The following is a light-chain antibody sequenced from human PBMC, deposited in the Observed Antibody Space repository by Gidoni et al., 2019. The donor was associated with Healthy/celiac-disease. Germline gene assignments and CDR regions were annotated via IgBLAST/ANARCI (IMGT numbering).Light chain of an antibody. V-gene: IGKV4-1*01. J-gene: IGKJ3*01. Sequence: DIVMTQSPASLAVSLGERATINCKSSQSVLYSSNNKNYLAWYQQKPGQPAKLLIYWASTRESGVPDRFSGSGSGTDFTLTISSLQAEDVAVYYCQQYYSTPPFTFGPGTKVDIK. CDR3: QQYYSTPPFT. CDR2: WAS. CDR1: QSVLYSSNNKNY.